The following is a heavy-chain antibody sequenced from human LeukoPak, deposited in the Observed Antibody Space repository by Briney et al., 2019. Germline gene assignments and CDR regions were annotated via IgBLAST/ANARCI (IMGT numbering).Heavy chain of an antibody. CDR1: GGSFSGCY. CDR3: ARGTTVTDVEDYFDY. Sequence: SETLSLTCAVYGGSFSGCYWSWIRQPPGKGLEWIGEINHSGSTNYNPSLKSRVTISVDTSKNQFSLKPSSVTAADTAVYYCARGTTVTDVEDYFDYWGQGTLVTVSS. J-gene: IGHJ4*02. V-gene: IGHV4-34*01. CDR2: INHSGST. D-gene: IGHD4-11*01.